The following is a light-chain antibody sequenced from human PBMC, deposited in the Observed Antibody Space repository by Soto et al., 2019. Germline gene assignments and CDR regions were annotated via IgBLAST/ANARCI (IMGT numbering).Light chain of an antibody. CDR2: KAS. CDR3: PHYNSYSEA. V-gene: IGKV1-5*03. Sequence: TQMTQSPLSLSASVGEKIIITCRASRDVGSDVSWYQQKPGQAPKLLIYKASTLKSGVPSRFSGSGSGTEFTLTISSLQPDDFATYYCPHYNSYSEAFGQGTKVELK. J-gene: IGKJ1*01. CDR1: RDVGSD.